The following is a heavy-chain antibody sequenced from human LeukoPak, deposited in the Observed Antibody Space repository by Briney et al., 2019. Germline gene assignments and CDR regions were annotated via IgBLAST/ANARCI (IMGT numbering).Heavy chain of an antibody. J-gene: IGHJ4*02. D-gene: IGHD3-22*01. CDR1: GGSFSGYY. V-gene: IGHV4-59*01. CDR2: IYYSGST. CDR3: ARVAPPYYYDSSGYMGFDY. Sequence: SETLSLTCAVYGGSFSGYYWSWIRQPPGKGLEWIGYIYYSGSTNYNPSLKSRVTISVDTSKNQFSLKLSSVTAADTAVYYCARVAPPYYYDSSGYMGFDYWGQGTLVTVSS.